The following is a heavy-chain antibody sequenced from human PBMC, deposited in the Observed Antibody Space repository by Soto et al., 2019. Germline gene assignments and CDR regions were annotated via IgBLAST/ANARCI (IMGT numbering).Heavy chain of an antibody. Sequence: GGSLRLSCAASGFTFSSYEMNWVRQAPGKGLEWVSYISSSGSTIYYADSVKGRSTISRDNAKNSLYLQMNSLRAEDTAVYYCARGTYDIFRSWFDPWGQGTLVTVSS. V-gene: IGHV3-48*03. D-gene: IGHD3-9*01. J-gene: IGHJ5*02. CDR1: GFTFSSYE. CDR2: ISSSGSTI. CDR3: ARGTYDIFRSWFDP.